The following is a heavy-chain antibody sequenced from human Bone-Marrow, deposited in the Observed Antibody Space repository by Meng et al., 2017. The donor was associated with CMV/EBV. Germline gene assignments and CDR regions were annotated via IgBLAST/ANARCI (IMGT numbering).Heavy chain of an antibody. CDR2: ISSYNRNT. Sequence: ASVKVSCKVSGHTFNSYGITWVRQAPGQGLEWVGWISSYNRNTNYAQKFRGRVTLTTDTSTSIAYMEVRSLRSNDTAVYYCATIAYCGGDCYQVHPLYDHWGQGTLVTVSS. CDR3: ATIAYCGGDCYQVHPLYDH. CDR1: GHTFNSYG. J-gene: IGHJ5*02. D-gene: IGHD2-21*01. V-gene: IGHV1-18*01.